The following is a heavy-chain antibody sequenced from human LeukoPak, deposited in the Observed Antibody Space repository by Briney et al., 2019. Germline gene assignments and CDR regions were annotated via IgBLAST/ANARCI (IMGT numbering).Heavy chain of an antibody. CDR2: IYYSGST. CDR3: ARSLYYYGADAFDI. D-gene: IGHD3-10*01. Sequence: SETLSLTCTVSGGSISSYYWSWIWQPPGKGLEWIGYIYYSGSTNYKPSLKSRVTISVDTSKNQFSLKLSSVTVADTAVYYCARSLYYYGADAFDIWGQGTKVTVSS. CDR1: GGSISSYY. V-gene: IGHV4-59*01. J-gene: IGHJ3*02.